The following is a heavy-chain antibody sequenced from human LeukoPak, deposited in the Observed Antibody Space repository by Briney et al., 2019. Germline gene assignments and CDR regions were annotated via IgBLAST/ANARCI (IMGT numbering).Heavy chain of an antibody. CDR2: ISSSSSYI. CDR1: GFTFSSYS. J-gene: IGHJ4*02. Sequence: GGSLRLSCAASGFTFSSYSMNWVRQAPGKGPEWVSSISSSSSYIYYADSVKGRFTISRDNAKNSLHLQMNSLRAEDTAVYYCARGGIAVVGTPFDYWGQGTLVTVSS. V-gene: IGHV3-21*01. D-gene: IGHD6-19*01. CDR3: ARGGIAVVGTPFDY.